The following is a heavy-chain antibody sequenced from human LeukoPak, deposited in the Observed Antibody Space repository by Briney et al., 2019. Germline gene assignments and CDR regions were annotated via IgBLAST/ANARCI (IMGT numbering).Heavy chain of an antibody. CDR1: GFSLSRNA. CDR3: AKLVDEAY. J-gene: IGHJ4*02. CDR2: ISGSGGST. D-gene: IGHD2-8*02. Sequence: GGSLRLSCAASGFSLSRNAMHWVRQAPGKGLEWVSTISGSGGSTYYADSVKGRFTISRDISKNTLYLQMNSLRAEDTAVYYCAKLVDEAYWGQGTLVTVSS. V-gene: IGHV3-23*01.